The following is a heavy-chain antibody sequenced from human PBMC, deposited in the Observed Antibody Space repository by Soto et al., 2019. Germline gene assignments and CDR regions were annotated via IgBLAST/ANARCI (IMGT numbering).Heavy chain of an antibody. Sequence: GGSLRLSCAASGFTFSSYAMSWVRQAPGKGLEWVSAISASGGSTYYADSVKGRFTISRDNSKNTLFLQMNSLRAEDTAVYYCAKDLVSGSYYCYGLDVWGQGTTVTVSS. V-gene: IGHV3-23*01. CDR3: AKDLVSGSYYCYGLDV. CDR2: ISASGGST. CDR1: GFTFSSYA. D-gene: IGHD3-10*01. J-gene: IGHJ6*02.